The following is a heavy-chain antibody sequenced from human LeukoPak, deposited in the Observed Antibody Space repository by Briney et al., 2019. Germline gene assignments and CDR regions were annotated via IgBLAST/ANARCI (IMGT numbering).Heavy chain of an antibody. J-gene: IGHJ5*02. V-gene: IGHV1-69*06. Sequence: ASVKVSCKASGGTFSSYAISWVRQAPGQGLEWMGGIIPIFGTANYAQKFQGRVTITADKSTSTAYMELSSLRSEDTAVYYCARDTMVRGVPHPSNWFDPWGQGTLATVSS. D-gene: IGHD3-10*01. CDR2: IIPIFGTA. CDR3: ARDTMVRGVPHPSNWFDP. CDR1: GGTFSSYA.